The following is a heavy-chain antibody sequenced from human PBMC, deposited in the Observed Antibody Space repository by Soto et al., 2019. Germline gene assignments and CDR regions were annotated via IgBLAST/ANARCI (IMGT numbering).Heavy chain of an antibody. CDR3: ARRITGDPHLEL. V-gene: IGHV4-59*12. CDR2: VYSNGDT. CDR1: DGSISSYY. D-gene: IGHD1-20*01. J-gene: IGHJ2*01. Sequence: QLQLQESGPGLVKPSETLSITCTVSDGSISSYYWSWIRQPPGKGLEWIGYVYSNGDTSFNPSLKRRVTISVDTSRNRFSLSLNSVTAADTAVYYCARRITGDPHLELWGRGTLVTVSS.